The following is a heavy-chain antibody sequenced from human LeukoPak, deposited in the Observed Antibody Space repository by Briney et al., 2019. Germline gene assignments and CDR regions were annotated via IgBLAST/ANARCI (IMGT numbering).Heavy chain of an antibody. J-gene: IGHJ5*02. V-gene: IGHV3-74*01. CDR1: GFTFSSYW. D-gene: IGHD6-19*01. Sequence: GGSLRLSCAASGFTFSSYWMRWVRQAPGKGLVWVSRINTDGSSTSYADSVKGRFTISRDNAKNTLYLQMNSLRAEDTAVYYCARAVAGPEGWFDPWGQGTLVTVSS. CDR2: INTDGSST. CDR3: ARAVAGPEGWFDP.